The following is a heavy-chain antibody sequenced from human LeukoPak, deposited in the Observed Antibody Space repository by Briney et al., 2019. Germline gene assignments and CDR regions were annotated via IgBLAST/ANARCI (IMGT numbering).Heavy chain of an antibody. CDR3: ARDHPGSSWFDGLDAFDI. D-gene: IGHD6-13*01. CDR1: GFTFSDYY. CDR2: ISSSGSTI. J-gene: IGHJ3*02. V-gene: IGHV3-11*01. Sequence: GGSLRLSCAASGFTFSDYYMSWIRQAPGKGLEWVSYISSSGSTIYYADSVKGRFTISRDNAKNSLYLQMNSLRAEDTAVYYCARDHPGSSWFDGLDAFDIWGQGTMVTVSS.